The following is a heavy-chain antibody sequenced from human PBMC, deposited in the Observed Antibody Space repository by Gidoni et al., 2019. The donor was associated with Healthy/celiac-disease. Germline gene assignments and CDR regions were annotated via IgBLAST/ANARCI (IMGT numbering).Heavy chain of an antibody. CDR2: ISSSGSTI. CDR3: AREPCGGDCYDNQEHWYFDL. D-gene: IGHD2-21*02. Sequence: QVQLVESGGGLVKPGGSLRLYCAASGFTFSDYYMSWIRQAPGKGLEWVSYISSSGSTIYYADSVKGRFTISRDNAKNLLYLQMNSLRAEDTAVYYCAREPCGGDCYDNQEHWYFDLWGRGTLVTVSS. CDR1: GFTFSDYY. V-gene: IGHV3-11*01. J-gene: IGHJ2*01.